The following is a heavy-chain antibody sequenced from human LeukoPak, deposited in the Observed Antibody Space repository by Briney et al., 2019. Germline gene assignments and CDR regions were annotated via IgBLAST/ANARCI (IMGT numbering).Heavy chain of an antibody. Sequence: SETLSLTCTVSGGSISSYYWSWIRQPAGKGLEWIGRIYTSGSTNYNPSLKSRVTMSVDTSKNQFSLKLSSVTAADTAVYYCARGFGVGKNYYYYYMDVRGKGTTVTVSS. V-gene: IGHV4-4*07. D-gene: IGHD3-3*01. CDR1: GGSISSYY. J-gene: IGHJ6*03. CDR2: IYTSGST. CDR3: ARGFGVGKNYYYYYMDV.